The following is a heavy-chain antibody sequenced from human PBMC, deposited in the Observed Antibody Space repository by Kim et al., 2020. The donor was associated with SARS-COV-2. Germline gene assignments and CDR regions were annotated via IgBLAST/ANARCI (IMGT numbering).Heavy chain of an antibody. Sequence: SYAQKFQGRVTMARDTSTSTVYMELSSLRSEDTAVYYCARQLYSSSSFDYWGQGTLVTVSS. CDR3: ARQLYSSSSFDY. V-gene: IGHV1-46*01. J-gene: IGHJ4*02. D-gene: IGHD6-13*01.